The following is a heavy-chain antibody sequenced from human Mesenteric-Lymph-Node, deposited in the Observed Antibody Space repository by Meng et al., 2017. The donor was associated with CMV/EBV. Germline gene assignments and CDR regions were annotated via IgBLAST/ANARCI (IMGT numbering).Heavy chain of an antibody. D-gene: IGHD5-18*01. J-gene: IGHJ4*02. V-gene: IGHV3-30*02. CDR1: GFTFSSYG. CDR2: RRYDGSNN. CDR3: AKGQLFTALLDGREYFHF. Sequence: GESLKISCAASGFTFSSYGMHWVRQAPGKGLEWVAFRRYDGSNNYYADSVKGRFTISRDSSKNTLYLQMNSLRADDTAVYYCAKGQLFTALLDGREYFHFWGQGTLVTVSS.